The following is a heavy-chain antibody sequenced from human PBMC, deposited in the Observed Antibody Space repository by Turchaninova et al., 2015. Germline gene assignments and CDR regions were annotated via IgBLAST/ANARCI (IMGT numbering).Heavy chain of an antibody. V-gene: IGHV3-74*01. CDR3: TRDLGYDSGWYGGMGY. J-gene: IGHJ4*02. Sequence: EVHLVESGGGLVQSGGSMRLSCAGSGFTYSDYWMHWVRRAPGKGLELVSRIQKDGSSTAYADSVKGRFTISRDNAKNTLYLQMNSLTAEDTGVYYCTRDLGYDSGWYGGMGYWGQGTLVTVSS. CDR2: IQKDGSST. CDR1: GFTYSDYW. D-gene: IGHD6-13*01.